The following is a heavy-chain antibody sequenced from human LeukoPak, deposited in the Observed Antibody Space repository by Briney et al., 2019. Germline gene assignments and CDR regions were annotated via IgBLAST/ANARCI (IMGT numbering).Heavy chain of an antibody. V-gene: IGHV3-48*03. Sequence: PGRSLRLSCAASGFTFRDYEMNWVRQGPGRGLEGVSYISGSGRTIYYADSLKGRFTISRDSAKNSLYLQMNSLRAEDTAVYYCARVYHTGYYYYMDVWGRGTTVTVSS. CDR2: ISGSGRTI. D-gene: IGHD1-1*01. CDR1: GFTFRDYE. CDR3: ARVYHTGYYYYMDV. J-gene: IGHJ6*03.